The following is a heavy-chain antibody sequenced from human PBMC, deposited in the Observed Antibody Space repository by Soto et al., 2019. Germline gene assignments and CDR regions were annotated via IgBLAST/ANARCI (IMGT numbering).Heavy chain of an antibody. CDR3: ARDEDCSSTSCYYYGMDV. J-gene: IGHJ6*02. V-gene: IGHV1-2*02. CDR1: GYTFTGYY. CDR2: INPNSGGT. D-gene: IGHD2-2*01. Sequence: ASVKVSCKASGYTFTGYYMHWVRQAPGQGPEWMGWINPNSGGTNYAQKFQGRVTMTRDTSISTAYMELRRLRSDDTAVYYCARDEDCSSTSCYYYGMDVWGQGTTVTVSS.